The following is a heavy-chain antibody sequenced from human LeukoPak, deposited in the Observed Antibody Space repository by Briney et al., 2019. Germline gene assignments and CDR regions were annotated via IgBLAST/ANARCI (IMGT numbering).Heavy chain of an antibody. Sequence: SETLSLTCTVSGGPISGGDYYWSWIRQPPGKGLEWIGYIYCSGSAYYNPSLKSRVAISVDTSKNQFSLKLSSVTAADTAVYYCARDLSSTSHIDYWGQGTLVTVSS. CDR3: ARDLSSTSHIDY. V-gene: IGHV4-30-4*08. D-gene: IGHD2-2*01. CDR1: GGPISGGDYY. J-gene: IGHJ4*02. CDR2: IYCSGSA.